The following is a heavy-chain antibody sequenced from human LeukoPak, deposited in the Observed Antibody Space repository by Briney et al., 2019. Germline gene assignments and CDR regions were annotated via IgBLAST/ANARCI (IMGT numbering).Heavy chain of an antibody. J-gene: IGHJ3*02. D-gene: IGHD5-12*01. Sequence: VASVKVSCKASGGTFSSYAISWVRQAPGQGLEWMGGIIPIFGTADYAQKFQGRVTITADESTSTAYMELNSLRSEDTAVYSCARGVDIARRDAFDIWGQGTMVTVSS. CDR2: IIPIFGTA. V-gene: IGHV1-69*13. CDR1: GGTFSSYA. CDR3: ARGVDIARRDAFDI.